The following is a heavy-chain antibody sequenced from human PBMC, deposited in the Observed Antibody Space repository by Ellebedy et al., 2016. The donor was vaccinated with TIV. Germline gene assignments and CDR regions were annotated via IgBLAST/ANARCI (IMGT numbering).Heavy chain of an antibody. CDR3: ARDSASHLRFSYTDY. Sequence: GESLKISXAASGFTFSDYSMNWIRQAPGKGLEWVSSISYDSTYKYYAGSVRGRFTISRDNAKDSLFLEMNSLRAEDTAVYYCARDSASHLRFSYTDYWGRGTLIAVSS. J-gene: IGHJ4*02. CDR2: ISYDSTYK. CDR1: GFTFSDYS. D-gene: IGHD4-11*01. V-gene: IGHV3-21*01.